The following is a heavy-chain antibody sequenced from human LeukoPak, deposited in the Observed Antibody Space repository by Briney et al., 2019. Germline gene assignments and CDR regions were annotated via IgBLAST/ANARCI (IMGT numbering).Heavy chain of an antibody. D-gene: IGHD3-22*01. J-gene: IGHJ6*02. Sequence: ASVKVSCKASGYTFTSYYIHWVRQAPGQGLEWMGIINPSGGSTNYAQDFQGRVTMTRDTSTSTVYMELSSLRSEDTAVYYCATTHSSGYYYYYYYGMDVWGQGTTVTVSS. CDR1: GYTFTSYY. CDR3: ATTHSSGYYYYYYYGMDV. V-gene: IGHV1-46*01. CDR2: INPSGGST.